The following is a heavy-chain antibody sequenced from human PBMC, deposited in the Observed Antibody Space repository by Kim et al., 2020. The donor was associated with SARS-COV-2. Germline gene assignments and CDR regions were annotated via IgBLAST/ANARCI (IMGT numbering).Heavy chain of an antibody. CDR3: ARQMGITMIVVVISTHFDY. V-gene: IGHV4-39*01. Sequence: SETLSLTCTVSGGSISSSSYYWGWIRQPPGKGLEWIGSIYYSGSTYYNPSLKSRVTISVDTSKNQFYLKLSSVTAADTAVYYCARQMGITMIVVVISTHFDYWGQGTLVTVSS. CDR1: GGSISSSSYY. J-gene: IGHJ4*02. CDR2: IYYSGST. D-gene: IGHD3-22*01.